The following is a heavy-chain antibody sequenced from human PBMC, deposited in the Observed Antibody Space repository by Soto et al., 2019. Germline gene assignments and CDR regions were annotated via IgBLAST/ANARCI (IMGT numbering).Heavy chain of an antibody. Sequence: SETLSLTCTVTGGSIRRRGYYWSWIRQRPGEGLEWIGFVYYRGTTDYNPSLRSRMTISADTSRNQFYLDVASVTAADTATYFCAASGGPEGDWFDPWGQGILVTVSS. V-gene: IGHV4-31*03. CDR1: GGSIRRRGYY. D-gene: IGHD2-8*02. CDR2: VYYRGTT. CDR3: AASGGPEGDWFDP. J-gene: IGHJ5*02.